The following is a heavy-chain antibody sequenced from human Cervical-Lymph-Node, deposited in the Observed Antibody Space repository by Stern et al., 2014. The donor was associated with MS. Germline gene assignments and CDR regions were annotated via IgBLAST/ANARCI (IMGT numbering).Heavy chain of an antibody. J-gene: IGHJ5*01. D-gene: IGHD1-1*01. V-gene: IGHV3-48*01. CDR3: ARDDWVERLDS. CDR2: ISTISTI. Sequence: VQLVESGGGLVQPGGSLRLSCAAFGFPLSIYSMNWVRQAPGKGLEWVSYISTISTIYYADSVKGRFTISRDNAKNSLYLQMNSLRAEDTAVYFCARDDWVERLDSWGQGTLVTVSS. CDR1: GFPLSIYS.